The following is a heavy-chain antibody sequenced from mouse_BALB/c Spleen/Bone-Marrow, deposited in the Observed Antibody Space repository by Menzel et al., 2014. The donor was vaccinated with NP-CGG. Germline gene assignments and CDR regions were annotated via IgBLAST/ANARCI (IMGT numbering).Heavy chain of an antibody. V-gene: IGHV2-2*02. CDR2: IWSGGST. Sequence: VKLVESGPGLVQPSQSLSITCTVSGLSLTSYGVHWVRQSPGKGLDWLGVIWSGGSTDYNAAFISRLSIIKDNSKSQVFFKMNSLQANDTAIYYCARNGDAWFAYWGQGTLVTVSA. CDR1: GLSLTSYG. J-gene: IGHJ3*01. CDR3: ARNGDAWFAY. D-gene: IGHD3-3*01.